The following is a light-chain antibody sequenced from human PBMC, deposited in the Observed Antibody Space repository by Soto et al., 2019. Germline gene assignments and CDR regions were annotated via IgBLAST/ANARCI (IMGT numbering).Light chain of an antibody. CDR3: KQYDTFPWT. CDR2: KAS. V-gene: IGKV1-5*03. Sequence: DIQMHQSPSTLSASVGESVTITGRASQSISVWLAWYQQKAGKANNLLIYKASRLESGVPSRFSGSGSETEFTFTISSLQPDDSATYYCKQYDTFPWTVGKGTKVDIK. J-gene: IGKJ1*01. CDR1: QSISVW.